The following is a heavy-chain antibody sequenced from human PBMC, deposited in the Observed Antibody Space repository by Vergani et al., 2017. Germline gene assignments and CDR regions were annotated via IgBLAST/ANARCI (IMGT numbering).Heavy chain of an antibody. V-gene: IGHV4-34*01. CDR1: GGSFSGYY. D-gene: IGHD2-15*01. J-gene: IGHJ4*02. Sequence: QVQLQQWGAGLLKPSETLSLTCAVYGGSFSGYYWSWIRQPPGKGLEWIGEINHSGSTNYNPSLKSRVTISVDTSKNQFSLKLSYVTAADTAVYYCARVSLGYAADWGQGTLVTVSS. CDR2: INHSGST. CDR3: ARVSLGYAAD.